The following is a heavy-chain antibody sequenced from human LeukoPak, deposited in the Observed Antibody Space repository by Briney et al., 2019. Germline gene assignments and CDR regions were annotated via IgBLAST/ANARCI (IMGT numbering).Heavy chain of an antibody. CDR1: GFTFSSYA. CDR3: ASGTIVVVPAADAFDI. Sequence: GGSLRLSCAASGFTFSSYAMHWVRQAPGKGLEWVAVISYDGSNKYYADSVKGRFTISRDNAKNTLYLQMNSLRAEDTAVYYCASGTIVVVPAADAFDIWGQGTMVTVSS. D-gene: IGHD2-2*01. V-gene: IGHV3-30-3*01. J-gene: IGHJ3*02. CDR2: ISYDGSNK.